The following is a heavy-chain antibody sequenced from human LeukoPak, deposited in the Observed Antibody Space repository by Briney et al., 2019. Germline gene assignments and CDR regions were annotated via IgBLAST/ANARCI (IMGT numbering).Heavy chain of an antibody. D-gene: IGHD2-15*01. CDR3: VRALGYCSSGSCYYYDY. CDR2: IYPGDSDT. CDR1: GYRLSSYW. Sequence: GESLKISCKGSGYRLSSYWIGWVRQMPGKGLEWMGIIYPGDSDTRYSPSFQGQVTISADKSISTAYLQWSSLKASDTAMYYCVRALGYCSSGSCYYYDYWGQGTLVTVSS. V-gene: IGHV5-51*01. J-gene: IGHJ4*02.